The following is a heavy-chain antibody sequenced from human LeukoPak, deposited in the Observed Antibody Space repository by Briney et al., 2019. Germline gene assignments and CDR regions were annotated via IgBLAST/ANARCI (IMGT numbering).Heavy chain of an antibody. Sequence: TSSETLSLTCSVSGGSISSHYWSWIRQPAGKGPEWIGRVYTRGNTDYNPSLKSRLIMSVDMSKNQFSLSLSSVTAADTAVYYCARGHQGSTAHDAFDVWGPGTMVTVSS. J-gene: IGHJ3*01. V-gene: IGHV4-4*07. CDR3: ARGHQGSTAHDAFDV. D-gene: IGHD5/OR15-5a*01. CDR1: GGSISSHY. CDR2: VYTRGNT.